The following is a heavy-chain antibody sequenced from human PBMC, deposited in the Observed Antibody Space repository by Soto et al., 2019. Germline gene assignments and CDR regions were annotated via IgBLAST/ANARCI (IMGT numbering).Heavy chain of an antibody. Sequence: PGESLKISCKGSGYSFTSYHIVWVRQMPGKGLEWMGIIYPGDSETRYSPSLQGQVTISADKSISTAYLQWSSLKASDTAMYYCARPREAGKYYYGVDVWGQGTTVTVSS. V-gene: IGHV5-51*01. J-gene: IGHJ6*02. CDR3: ARPREAGKYYYGVDV. CDR2: IYPGDSET. D-gene: IGHD6-19*01. CDR1: GYSFTSYH.